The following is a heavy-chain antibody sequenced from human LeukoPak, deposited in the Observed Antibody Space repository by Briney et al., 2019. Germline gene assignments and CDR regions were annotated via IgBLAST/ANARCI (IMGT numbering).Heavy chain of an antibody. V-gene: IGHV4-39*01. CDR2: IYYSGST. Sequence: SETPSLTCTVSGGSISSSSYYWGWIRQPPGKGLEWIGSIYYSGSTYYNPSLKSRVTISVDTSKNQFSLKLSSVTAADTAVYYCARHGDYYDSSGYYYFDYWGQGTLVTVSS. CDR3: ARHGDYYDSSGYYYFDY. J-gene: IGHJ4*02. D-gene: IGHD3-22*01. CDR1: GGSISSSSYY.